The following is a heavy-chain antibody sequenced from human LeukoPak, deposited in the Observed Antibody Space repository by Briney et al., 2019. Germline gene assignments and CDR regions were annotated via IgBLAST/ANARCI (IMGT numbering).Heavy chain of an antibody. CDR1: GGSISSYY. CDR3: ARHVEQWLTPFDY. J-gene: IGHJ4*02. D-gene: IGHD6-19*01. Sequence: SETLSLTCTVSGGSISSYYWSWIRQPPGKGLEWIGYIYYSGRTNYNPSLKSRVTISVDTSKNQFSLKLTSVTAADTAVYYCARHVEQWLTPFDYWGQGTLVTVSS. V-gene: IGHV4-59*08. CDR2: IYYSGRT.